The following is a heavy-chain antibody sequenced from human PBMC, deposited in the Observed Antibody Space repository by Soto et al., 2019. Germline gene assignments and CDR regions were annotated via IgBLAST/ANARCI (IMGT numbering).Heavy chain of an antibody. D-gene: IGHD3-9*01. CDR2: ISAHNGDT. Sequence: ASVKVSCKASGYTFTNYGISWVRQAPGQGLEWMGWISAHNGDTNYAQTFQGRVTMTTDTSTSTAYMELRSLRSVDTAVYYCASPSEGLRYFDWLNFFDYWGQGTLVTVSS. J-gene: IGHJ4*02. CDR1: GYTFTNYG. CDR3: ASPSEGLRYFDWLNFFDY. V-gene: IGHV1-18*01.